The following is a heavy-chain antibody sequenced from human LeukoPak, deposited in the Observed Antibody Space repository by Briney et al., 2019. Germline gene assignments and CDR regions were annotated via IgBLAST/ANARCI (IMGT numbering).Heavy chain of an antibody. J-gene: IGHJ4*02. V-gene: IGHV3-43*02. CDR1: GFTLDAYA. CDR3: AKDIGYYYDSSETAGCDY. D-gene: IGHD3-22*01. CDR2: ISGDGGSA. Sequence: GGSRRLSCAAPGFTLDAYAMHWVRQAPGKGLEWVSLISGDGGSAYYADSVKGRFTLSRDNSKTSLYLQMNSLRTEETGLYYCAKDIGYYYDSSETAGCDYWGQGTIVTVSS.